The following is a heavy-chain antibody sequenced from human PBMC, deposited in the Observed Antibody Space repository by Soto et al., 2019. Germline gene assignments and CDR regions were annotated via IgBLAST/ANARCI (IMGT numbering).Heavy chain of an antibody. CDR3: ARDSDTYGYSKADN. V-gene: IGHV3-74*03. CDR2: INGDGSST. CDR1: GFTFSTFR. Sequence: EVQLVESGGGLVQPGGSLRLSCVASGFTFSTFRMHWVRQVPGKGLVWVSRINGDGSSTTYADSVKGRFTISRDNAKNTLYLQMNSLRGEDTATYYCARDSDTYGYSKADNWGQGTLVSVSS. J-gene: IGHJ4*02. D-gene: IGHD5-18*01.